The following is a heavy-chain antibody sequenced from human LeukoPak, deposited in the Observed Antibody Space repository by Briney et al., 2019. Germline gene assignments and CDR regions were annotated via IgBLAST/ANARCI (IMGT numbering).Heavy chain of an antibody. CDR1: GFTFSSYA. CDR2: ISYDGSNK. V-gene: IGHV3-30-3*01. CDR3: AKVPNSGYDQVDY. D-gene: IGHD5-12*01. J-gene: IGHJ4*02. Sequence: GGSLRLSCAASGFTFSSYAMHWVRQAPGKGLEWVAVISYDGSNKYYADSVKGRFTISRDNSKNTLYLQMNSLRAEDTAVYYCAKVPNSGYDQVDYWGQGTLVTVSS.